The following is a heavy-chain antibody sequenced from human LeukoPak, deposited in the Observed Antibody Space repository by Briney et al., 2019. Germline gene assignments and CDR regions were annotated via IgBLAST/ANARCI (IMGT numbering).Heavy chain of an antibody. CDR2: ISFHGTDS. Sequence: GRSLSLSCAASGFTFSEFAIYWVRQAPGKGLEWVSVISFHGTDSFYADSVKGRFTISRDNSKNTLYLQMSSLRADDTAVYYCARPRAAVTIISSGDIWGQGTMVTVSS. D-gene: IGHD4-17*01. V-gene: IGHV3-30*04. CDR1: GFTFSEFA. J-gene: IGHJ3*02. CDR3: ARPRAAVTIISSGDI.